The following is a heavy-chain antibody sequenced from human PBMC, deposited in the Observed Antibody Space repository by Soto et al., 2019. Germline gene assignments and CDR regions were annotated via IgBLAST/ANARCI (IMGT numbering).Heavy chain of an antibody. Sequence: QVQLQQWGAGLLKPSETLSLTSAVYGGFVSSGSYYWSWIQQPPGKGLEWIGEMSHSGGTHFNPSLKSRVTISVDTSKNQFSLKMSSVTAADTALYYCARVERGTATTVVDAFDIWGPGTMVTVSS. CDR1: GGFVSSGSYY. D-gene: IGHD1-1*01. V-gene: IGHV4-34*01. J-gene: IGHJ3*02. CDR3: ARVERGTATTVVDAFDI. CDR2: MSHSGGT.